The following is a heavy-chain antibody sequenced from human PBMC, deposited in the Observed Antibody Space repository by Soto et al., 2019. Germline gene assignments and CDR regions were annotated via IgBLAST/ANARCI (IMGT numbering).Heavy chain of an antibody. V-gene: IGHV2-26*01. Sequence: SGPTLVNPTETLTLTCTVSGFSLSKARMGVSWIRQPPGKALEWLAHIFWNDERSYNTSLKSRLTISRDTSKSQVVLTMTNVDPVDTGTYFCARALREELPIYYFDSWGQGTLVTVPQ. J-gene: IGHJ4*02. CDR3: ARALREELPIYYFDS. CDR2: IFWNDER. D-gene: IGHD1-7*01. CDR1: GFSLSKARMG.